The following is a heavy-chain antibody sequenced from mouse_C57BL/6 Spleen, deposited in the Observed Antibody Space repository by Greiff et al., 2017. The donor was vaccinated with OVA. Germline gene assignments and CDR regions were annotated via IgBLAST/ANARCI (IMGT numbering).Heavy chain of an antibody. J-gene: IGHJ3*01. CDR2: INPSTGGT. CDR1: GYSFTGYY. Sequence: EVQLQQSGPELVKPGASVQISCKASGYSFTGYYMNWVKQSPEKSLEWIGEINPSTGGTTYNQKFKAKTTLTVDNSSSIAYMQLKLLTSEASADYYWTRRGIWYVFDYWGQGTLVTVSA. D-gene: IGHD2-14*01. V-gene: IGHV1-42*01. CDR3: TRRGIWYVFDY.